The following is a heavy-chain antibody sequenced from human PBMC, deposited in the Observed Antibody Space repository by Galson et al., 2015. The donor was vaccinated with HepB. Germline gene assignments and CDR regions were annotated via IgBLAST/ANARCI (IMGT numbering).Heavy chain of an antibody. Sequence: SLRLSCAASGFTFSTYSMDWVRQAPGKGLEWVSSISSSSSYIYCADSVRGRFTISRDNAKNSLYLQMSSLRGEDTAVYYCARGSAVAGNFDCWGQGTLVTVSS. V-gene: IGHV3-21*01. J-gene: IGHJ4*02. CDR3: ARGSAVAGNFDC. CDR1: GFTFSTYS. CDR2: ISSSSSYI. D-gene: IGHD6-19*01.